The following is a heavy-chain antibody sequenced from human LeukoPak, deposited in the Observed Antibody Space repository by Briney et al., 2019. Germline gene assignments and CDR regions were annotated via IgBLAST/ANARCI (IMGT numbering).Heavy chain of an antibody. D-gene: IGHD5-24*01. J-gene: IGHJ6*03. CDR3: ARVPMAGRRPYYYYYMDV. CDR1: GFTFSDSY. CDR2: VSSSGSTI. V-gene: IGHV3-11*01. Sequence: GGSLRLSCAASGFTFSDSYMSWIRQAPGKGLEWVSYVSSSGSTIYYADSVKGRFTISRDNAKNSLYLQMNSLRSEDTAVYYCARVPMAGRRPYYYYYMDVWGKGTTVTVSS.